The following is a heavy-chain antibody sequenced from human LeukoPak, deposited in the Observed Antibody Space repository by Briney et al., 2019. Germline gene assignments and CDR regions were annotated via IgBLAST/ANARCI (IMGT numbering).Heavy chain of an antibody. CDR2: ISDSGST. V-gene: IGHV4-59*01. D-gene: IGHD4-11*01. CDR3: ARATTTYYFDS. J-gene: IGHJ4*02. CDR1: GGSISSYY. Sequence: SETLSLTCTVSGGSISSYYWSWIRQPPGKGLEWIGYISDSGSTNYNSPLESRITISLDTSKNQFSLKLTSLTAADTAVYYCARATTTYYFDSWGQGTLVTVS.